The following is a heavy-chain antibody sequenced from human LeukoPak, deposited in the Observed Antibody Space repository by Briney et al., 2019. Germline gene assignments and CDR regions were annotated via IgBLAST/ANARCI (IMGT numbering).Heavy chain of an antibody. D-gene: IGHD3-22*01. CDR3: ARSYYDGSGYYSPDY. V-gene: IGHV3-21*01. CDR2: ISGDSSYI. J-gene: IGHJ4*02. CDR1: GFTFSIYS. Sequence: GGSLRLSCVASGFTFSIYSTNWVRQAPGKGLEWVSSISGDSSYIYYADSVKGRFTISRDNAKNSLYLQMNSLRAEDTAVYFCARSYYDGSGYYSPDYWGQGTLVTVSS.